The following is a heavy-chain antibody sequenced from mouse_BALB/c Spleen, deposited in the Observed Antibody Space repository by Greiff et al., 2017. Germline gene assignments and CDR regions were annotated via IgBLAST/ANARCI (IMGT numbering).Heavy chain of an antibody. CDR2: IRGGGST. Sequence: VQLQQSGPGLVAPSQTLSLTCTVSGFSFTSYGVHWVRQPPGKGLEWLGVIRGGGSTNNNPALMSRLTISKDNSKNQVFLKMNSLQTDDTAMYCGAREEDNYGYLDFWGAGTTVTVSS. CDR3: AREEDNYGYLDF. CDR1: GFSFTSYG. V-gene: IGHV2-9*02. J-gene: IGHJ1*01.